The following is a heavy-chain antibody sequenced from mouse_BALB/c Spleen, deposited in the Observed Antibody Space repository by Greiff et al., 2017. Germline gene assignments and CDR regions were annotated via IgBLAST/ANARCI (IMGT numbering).Heavy chain of an antibody. CDR3: ARNHDGYYVWYFDV. Sequence: VLLKESGPSLVKPSQTLSLTCSVTGDSITSGYWNWIRKFPGNKLEYMGYISYSGSTYYNPSLKSRISITRYTSKNQYYLQLNSVTTEDTATYYCARNHDGYYVWYFDVWGAGTTVTVSS. V-gene: IGHV3-8*02. CDR1: GDSITSGY. D-gene: IGHD2-3*01. CDR2: ISYSGST. J-gene: IGHJ1*01.